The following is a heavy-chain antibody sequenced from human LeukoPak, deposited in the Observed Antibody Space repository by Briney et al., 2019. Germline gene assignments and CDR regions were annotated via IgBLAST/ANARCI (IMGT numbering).Heavy chain of an antibody. D-gene: IGHD4-17*01. V-gene: IGHV3-73*01. CDR3: ARQHYGDYVVDN. CDR1: GFTSNGSA. CDR2: SRSKAHRYAT. Sequence: GGSLRLSCATSGFTSNGSALPWVRQASGQGLEWVGRSRSKAHRYATAYAAPVKGRYTVSRDDSKNMAYLQMNSLKTEDTAIYNCARQHYGDYVVDNWGQGTLFTVSS. J-gene: IGHJ4*02.